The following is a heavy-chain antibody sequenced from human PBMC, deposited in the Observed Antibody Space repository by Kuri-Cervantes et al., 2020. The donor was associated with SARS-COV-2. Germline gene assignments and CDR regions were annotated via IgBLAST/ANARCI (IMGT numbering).Heavy chain of an antibody. CDR2: IGVGGTPI. V-gene: IGHV3-48*02. CDR3: VIGAGGNS. D-gene: IGHD3-16*01. J-gene: IGHJ4*02. Sequence: GESLKISCAGSGFSFSTYSMNWVRQAPGTGLEWTSYIGVGGTPIYYAYSVRGRFTISRDNAKNSAYLQMSSLRDEDTSIYYFVIGAGGNSWGQGTLVTVSS. CDR1: GFSFSTYS.